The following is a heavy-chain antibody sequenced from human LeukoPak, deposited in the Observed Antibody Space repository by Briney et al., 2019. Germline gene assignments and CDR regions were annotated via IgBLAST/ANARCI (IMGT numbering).Heavy chain of an antibody. CDR2: INWNGGSR. CDR1: GFTFSSYG. D-gene: IGHD1-26*01. CDR3: ARRQIVRITRTHAFDI. V-gene: IGHV3-20*04. Sequence: GGSLRLSCAASGFTFSSYGMHWVRQAPGKGLEWVSGINWNGGSRGYADSVRGRFTISRDNAKNSLYLQMNGLRAEDTAFYYCARRQIVRITRTHAFDIWGQGTMVTVSS. J-gene: IGHJ3*02.